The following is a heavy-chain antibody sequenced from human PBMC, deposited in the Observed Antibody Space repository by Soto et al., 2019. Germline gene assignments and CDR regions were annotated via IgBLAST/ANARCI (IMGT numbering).Heavy chain of an antibody. J-gene: IGHJ6*02. D-gene: IGHD4-17*01. CDR3: ARTDGDLDV. CDR1: GYTFSSYD. CDR2: MNPKSGHT. Sequence: QVQLVQSGAEVKKPGASVKVSCKASGYTFSSYDINWVRQATGQGLEWMGWMNPKSGHTGTAQKLQGRVTMTRDTSISTAYMELSSLRSEDTAIYYFARTDGDLDVWGQGTTVTVSS. V-gene: IGHV1-8*01.